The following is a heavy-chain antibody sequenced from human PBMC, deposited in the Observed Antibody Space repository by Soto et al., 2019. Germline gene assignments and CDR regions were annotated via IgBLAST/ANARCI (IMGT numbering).Heavy chain of an antibody. Sequence: QVQLVESGGGVVQPGRSLRLSCAASGFTFSSYAMHWLRQAPGTGLGWVAVISYDGSNKCYADSVKGRFTISRDNSKNTLYLQMNSLRAEDTAVYYWARDEWGGDRWFDPWGQGTLVTVSS. V-gene: IGHV3-30-3*01. D-gene: IGHD2-21*01. CDR2: ISYDGSNK. J-gene: IGHJ5*02. CDR3: ARDEWGGDRWFDP. CDR1: GFTFSSYA.